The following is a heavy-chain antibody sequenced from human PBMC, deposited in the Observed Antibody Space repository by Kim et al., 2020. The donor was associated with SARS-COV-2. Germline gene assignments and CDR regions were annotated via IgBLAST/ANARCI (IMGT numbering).Heavy chain of an antibody. J-gene: IGHJ6*02. V-gene: IGHV3-30*03. Sequence: GGSLRLSCAASGFNFNNFGMHWVRQAPGKGLEWVALISYEGSKKYYADSLKGRFTISRDSSKNTLYLQMNSLRAEDTAVYYCARDSMVVAAGDYYYGMDVWGQGTTVTVSS. CDR1: GFNFNNFG. CDR2: ISYEGSKK. D-gene: IGHD2-15*01. CDR3: ARDSMVVAAGDYYYGMDV.